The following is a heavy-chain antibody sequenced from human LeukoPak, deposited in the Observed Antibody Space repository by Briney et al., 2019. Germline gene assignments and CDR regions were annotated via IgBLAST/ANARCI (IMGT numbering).Heavy chain of an antibody. D-gene: IGHD3-10*01. CDR3: ARDLSPVVRASPMGY. J-gene: IGHJ4*01. V-gene: IGHV3-30*03. CDR2: ITYDGYYK. CDR1: GFTFTNYG. Sequence: PGTSLRLSCAAPGFTFTNYGMHWVRQAPGKGLEWVALITYDGYYKYYSDSVKGRFTISSDTSKNTLYLQMNSLRAEDTAVYYCARDLSPVVRASPMGYWGQGTPVTVSS.